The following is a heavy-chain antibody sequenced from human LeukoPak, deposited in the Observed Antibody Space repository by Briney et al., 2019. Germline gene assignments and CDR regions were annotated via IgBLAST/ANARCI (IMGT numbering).Heavy chain of an antibody. CDR3: ARDMSSRSWHAFDY. V-gene: IGHV3-48*01. J-gene: IGHJ4*02. D-gene: IGHD6-13*01. CDR1: GFTFSDYS. Sequence: GGSLRLSCAASGFTFSDYSMDGVRQAPGKGLEWLSFITSGSDNIHYADSVKGRFTISRDNAKNSLFLQMNNLRPEDTAVYFCARDMSSRSWHAFDYWGQGTLVTVSS. CDR2: ITSGSDNI.